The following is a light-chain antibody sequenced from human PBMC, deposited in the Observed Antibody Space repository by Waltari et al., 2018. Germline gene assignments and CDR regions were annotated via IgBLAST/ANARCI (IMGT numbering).Light chain of an antibody. Sequence: DIQMTQSPSSLSASVGDRVTITCRASQSITSFLNWYLHKPGKAPRLLIYAASSLQSGVPSRFSGSGSGTDFTLTVNSLQPEDFATYYCQQSYSSPHTFGQGTKLEI. CDR3: QQSYSSPHT. J-gene: IGKJ2*01. CDR2: AAS. V-gene: IGKV1-39*01. CDR1: QSITSF.